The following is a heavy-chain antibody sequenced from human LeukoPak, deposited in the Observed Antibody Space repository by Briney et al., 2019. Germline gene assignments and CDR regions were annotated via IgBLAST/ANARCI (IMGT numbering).Heavy chain of an antibody. V-gene: IGHV3-21*01. CDR2: ISSSSSYM. CDR1: GFTFSNYA. J-gene: IGHJ4*02. Sequence: GGSLRLSCAASGFTFSNYAMHWVRQAPGKGLEWVSSISSSSSYMYYADSMRGRFTISRDSAQNSLYLQMNGQKAEDTAVYYCARDSGLLPIVTYYFDSWGQGTLVTVSS. D-gene: IGHD3-22*01. CDR3: ARDSGLLPIVTYYFDS.